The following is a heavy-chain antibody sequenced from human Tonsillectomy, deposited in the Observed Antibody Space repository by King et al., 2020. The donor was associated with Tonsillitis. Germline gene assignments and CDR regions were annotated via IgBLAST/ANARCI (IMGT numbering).Heavy chain of an antibody. CDR1: GGSISSGVYY. D-gene: IGHD2-2*01. V-gene: IGHV4-61*02. Sequence: PLQESGQGLVKPSQTLSLTCTVSGGSISSGVYYWSWIRQAAGKGLEWIGRIYIGGSTNYNPSLKSRVTMSVDTSKNQFSLKLSSVTAADTAVYYCARDVYLGYCSGTSCEYWFDPWGQGTLVTVSS. CDR3: ARDVYLGYCSGTSCEYWFDP. J-gene: IGHJ5*02. CDR2: IYIGGST.